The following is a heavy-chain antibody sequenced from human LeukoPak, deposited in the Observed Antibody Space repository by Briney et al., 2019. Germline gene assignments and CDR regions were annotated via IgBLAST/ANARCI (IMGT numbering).Heavy chain of an antibody. CDR1: GFPLSSYA. Sequence: GSLRLSCAASGFPLSSYAMSWVRQAPGKGLEWVSAISGSGGSTYYADSVKGRFTISRDNSKNMVYLQTGSLRPDDTAVYYCATMSLGTWGQGTLVTVSS. V-gene: IGHV3-23*01. D-gene: IGHD1-26*01. J-gene: IGHJ5*02. CDR3: ATMSLGT. CDR2: ISGSGGST.